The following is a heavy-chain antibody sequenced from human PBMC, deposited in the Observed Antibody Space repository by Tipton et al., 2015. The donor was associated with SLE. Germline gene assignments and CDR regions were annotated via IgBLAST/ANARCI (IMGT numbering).Heavy chain of an antibody. CDR3: ARAQTPTLYYMDG. CDR2: IYYSGST. J-gene: IGHJ6*03. V-gene: IGHV4-59*01. CDR1: GGSISSYY. Sequence: TLSLTCTVSGGSISSYYWSWIRLPPGKGLEWIGYIYYSGSTNYNPSLKSRVTISVDTSENQFSLKLSSVTAADTAVYYCARAQTPTLYYMDGWGKGTTVTVSS.